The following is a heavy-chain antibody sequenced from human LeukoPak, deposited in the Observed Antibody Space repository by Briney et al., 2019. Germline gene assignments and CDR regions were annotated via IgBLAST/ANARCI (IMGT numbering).Heavy chain of an antibody. D-gene: IGHD5-18*01. CDR2: ISGSGDSK. Sequence: GGSLRLSCAASGFTFSSYAMSWVRQPPGKGLEWVSAISGSGDSKYYADSVKGRFTISRDKSKNTLYLQMNSLRGEDTAVYYCAKVRPSYTASFYFDYWGQGTLVTVSS. CDR1: GFTFSSYA. J-gene: IGHJ4*02. CDR3: AKVRPSYTASFYFDY. V-gene: IGHV3-23*01.